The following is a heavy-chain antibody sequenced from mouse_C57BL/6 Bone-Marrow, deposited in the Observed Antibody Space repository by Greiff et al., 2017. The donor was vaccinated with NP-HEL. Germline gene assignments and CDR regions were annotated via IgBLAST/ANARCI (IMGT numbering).Heavy chain of an antibody. V-gene: IGHV1-50*01. CDR3: ARKRVTTVVDGY. CDR2: IDPSDSYT. Sequence: VQLQQSGAELAKPGASVKLSCKASGYTFTSYWMQWVKQRPGQGLEWIGEIDPSDSYTNYNQKFKGKATLTVDTSSSTAYMQLSSLTSEDSAVYYCARKRVTTVVDGYWGQGTTLTVSS. CDR1: GYTFTSYW. J-gene: IGHJ2*01. D-gene: IGHD1-1*01.